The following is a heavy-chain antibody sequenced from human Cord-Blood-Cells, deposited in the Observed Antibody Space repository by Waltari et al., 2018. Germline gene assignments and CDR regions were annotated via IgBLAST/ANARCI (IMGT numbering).Heavy chain of an antibody. D-gene: IGHD2-15*01. CDR1: GYSISSGYY. Sequence: QVQLQESGPGLVKPSETLSLTCTVSGYSISSGYYWGWIRQPPGKGLEWIGSIYHSGGTYYTPAIKSRVTISVDTSKNKFSLKLSSVTAADTAVYYCARAVESCSGGSCYSYYYGMDVWGQGTTVTVSS. CDR3: ARAVESCSGGSCYSYYYGMDV. V-gene: IGHV4-38-2*02. CDR2: IYHSGGT. J-gene: IGHJ6*02.